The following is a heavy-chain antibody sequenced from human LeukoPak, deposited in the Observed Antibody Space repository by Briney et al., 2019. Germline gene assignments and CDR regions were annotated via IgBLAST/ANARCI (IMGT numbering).Heavy chain of an antibody. J-gene: IGHJ6*02. CDR1: GYTLTELS. D-gene: IGHD4-17*01. Sequence: ASVKVSCKVSGYTLTELSMHWVRQAPGKGLEWMGGFDPEDGETIYAQKFQGRVTMTEDTSTDTAYMELSSLRSEDTAVYYCATERNGDYPDYYYYYGMDVWGQGTTVTVSS. V-gene: IGHV1-24*01. CDR2: FDPEDGET. CDR3: ATERNGDYPDYYYYYGMDV.